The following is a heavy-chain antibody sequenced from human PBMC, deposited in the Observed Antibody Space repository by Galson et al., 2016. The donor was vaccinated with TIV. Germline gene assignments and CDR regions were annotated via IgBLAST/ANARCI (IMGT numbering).Heavy chain of an antibody. CDR2: IDWDDDI. V-gene: IGHV2-70*11. D-gene: IGHD3-16*01. CDR3: ARMPVPTEYYETAGNSGAFDF. Sequence: PALVKPPQTLTLTCTFSGFSLSATGMSVSWIRQPPGKALEWLARIDWDDDIYFSTSLRTRLTISKDTSKNQVVLTMTNMDPVDTATYFCARMPVPTEYYETAGNSGAFDFWGQGTKVTVSS. CDR1: GFSLSATGMS. J-gene: IGHJ3*01.